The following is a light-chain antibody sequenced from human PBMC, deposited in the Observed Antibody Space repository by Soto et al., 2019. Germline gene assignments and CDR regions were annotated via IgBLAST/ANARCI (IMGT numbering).Light chain of an antibody. V-gene: IGLV2-23*02. CDR2: EVT. J-gene: IGLJ1*01. Sequence: QSVLTQPASGSGSPGQSSSISCTGTPNDVEFYSLVSWVQQHPGKAPKLIIYEVTERPSGVSSRFSGSKSGNTASLTISGRQAEAEADYYCCSYSDTNTYAFGSGTKVTVL. CDR1: PNDVEFYSL. CDR3: CSYSDTNTYA.